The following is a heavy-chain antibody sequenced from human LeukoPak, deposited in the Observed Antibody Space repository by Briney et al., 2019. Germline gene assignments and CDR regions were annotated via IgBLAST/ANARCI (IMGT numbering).Heavy chain of an antibody. CDR2: ISGSGSST. J-gene: IGHJ3*02. V-gene: IGHV3-23*01. Sequence: PGGSLRLSCAASGFTFRTYAMTWVRQAPGKGLEWVSGISGSGSSTYYADSVKGRFTISRDNSKNPLYLQMNSLRAEDTAVYYCAKSRSGWLNDAFDIWGQGTMVTVSS. CDR1: GFTFRTYA. D-gene: IGHD6-19*01. CDR3: AKSRSGWLNDAFDI.